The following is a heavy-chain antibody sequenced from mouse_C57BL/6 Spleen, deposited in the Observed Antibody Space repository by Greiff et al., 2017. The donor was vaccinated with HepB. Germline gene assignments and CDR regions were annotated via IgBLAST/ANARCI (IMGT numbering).Heavy chain of an antibody. V-gene: IGHV14-4*01. D-gene: IGHD2-2*01. Sequence: VQLQQSGAELVRPGASVKLSCTASGFNIKDDYMHWVKQRPEQGLEWIGWIDPENGDTEYASKFQGKATITAYTSSNTAYLPLSSLTSEDTAVYYCTTGGLRRPYYFDDWGQGTTLTVFS. CDR2: IDPENGDT. J-gene: IGHJ2*01. CDR3: TTGGLRRPYYFDD. CDR1: GFNIKDDY.